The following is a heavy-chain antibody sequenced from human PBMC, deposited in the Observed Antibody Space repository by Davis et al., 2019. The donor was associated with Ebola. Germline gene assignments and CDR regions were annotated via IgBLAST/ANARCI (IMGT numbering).Heavy chain of an antibody. Sequence: GGSLRLSCAASGFTFSSYGMHWVRQAPGKGLEWVAVIWYDGSNKYYADSVKGRFTISRDNSKNTLYLQMNSLRAEDTAVYYCAKDGAEAWVVVIGGYYYGMDVWGQGTTVTVSS. CDR3: AKDGAEAWVVVIGGYYYGMDV. D-gene: IGHD3-22*01. CDR1: GFTFSSYG. V-gene: IGHV3-30*02. J-gene: IGHJ6*02. CDR2: IWYDGSNK.